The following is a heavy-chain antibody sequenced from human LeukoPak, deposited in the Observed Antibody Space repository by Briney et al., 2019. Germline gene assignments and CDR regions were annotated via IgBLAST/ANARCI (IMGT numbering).Heavy chain of an antibody. J-gene: IGHJ5*02. CDR3: ARERISTFDYDFWSGYYNDLNWFDP. D-gene: IGHD3-3*01. V-gene: IGHV4-59*01. Sequence: SETLSLTCTVSGGSISSYYWSWIRQPPGKGLEWIGYIYYSGSTNYNPSLKSRVTISVDTSKNQFSLKLSSVTAADTAVYYCARERISTFDYDFWSGYYNDLNWFDPWGQGTLVTVSS. CDR1: GGSISSYY. CDR2: IYYSGST.